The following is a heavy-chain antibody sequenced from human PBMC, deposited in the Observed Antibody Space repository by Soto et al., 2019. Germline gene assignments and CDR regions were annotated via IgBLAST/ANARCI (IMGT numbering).Heavy chain of an antibody. D-gene: IGHD3-22*01. CDR1: GGTFTNSA. J-gene: IGHJ4*02. Sequence: QVQLVQSGAEVKKPGSSAKVSCKASGGTFTNSAISWLRQAPGQGLEWMGVIIPIFRAANYAQRFQGRVTITADESTSTAYMELSSLRSEDTAVYYCARDSRTNFYDSSGYFDYWGQGTPVTVSS. V-gene: IGHV1-69*01. CDR2: IIPIFRAA. CDR3: ARDSRTNFYDSSGYFDY.